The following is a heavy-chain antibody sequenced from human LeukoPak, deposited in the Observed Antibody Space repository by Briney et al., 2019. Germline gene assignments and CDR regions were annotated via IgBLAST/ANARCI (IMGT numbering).Heavy chain of an antibody. Sequence: PSQTLSLTCSVSGDSISSRTYYWTWIRQHPEKGLEWIGYIWNSGSTNYNPSLKSRVTISVDTSKNQFSLKLTSVTAADTALYYCARGVSSTFPNWLDPWGQGILVIVSS. V-gene: IGHV4-31*03. J-gene: IGHJ5*02. CDR2: IWNSGST. CDR1: GDSISSRTYY. CDR3: ARGVSSTFPNWLDP. D-gene: IGHD6-6*01.